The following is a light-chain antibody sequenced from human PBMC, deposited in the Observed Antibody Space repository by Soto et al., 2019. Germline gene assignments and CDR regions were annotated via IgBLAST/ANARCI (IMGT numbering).Light chain of an antibody. Sequence: VLTQPPSASGSPGQSVTISCTGTSSDVGGYKYVSWYQQHPGKVPKLMIYEVSKRPSGVPDRFSGSKSGNTASLTVSGLQAEDEADYYCSSYAGSNTDYVFGTGTKVTVL. CDR2: EVS. CDR3: SSYAGSNTDYV. J-gene: IGLJ1*01. CDR1: SSDVGGYKY. V-gene: IGLV2-8*01.